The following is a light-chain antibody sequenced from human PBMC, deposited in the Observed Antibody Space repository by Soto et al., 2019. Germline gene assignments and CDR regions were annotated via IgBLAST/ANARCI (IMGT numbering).Light chain of an antibody. CDR1: QSISSW. V-gene: IGKV1-5*01. J-gene: IGKJ5*01. Sequence: DIQMTQSPSTLSASVGDRVTITCRASQSISSWLSWYQQKPGKAPKLLIYAASTLQSGVPSRFSGSGSGTDFTLTISCLQSEDFATYYCQQLNSYPITFGQGTRLEIK. CDR2: AAS. CDR3: QQLNSYPIT.